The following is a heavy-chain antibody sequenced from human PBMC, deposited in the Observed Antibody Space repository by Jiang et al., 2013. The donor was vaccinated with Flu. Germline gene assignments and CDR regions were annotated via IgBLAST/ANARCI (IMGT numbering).Heavy chain of an antibody. J-gene: IGHJ4*02. D-gene: IGHD6-19*01. CDR1: GGSVSRGSYS. CDR2: FDNSGST. Sequence: KPSGTLSLTCAVSGGSVSRGSYSWGWIRQTPGKGLEWIGSFDNSGSTYYNWSLKSRVTISVDKSKNQFSLSLNSLTATDTAIYFCARLGSPPSGWYWFVDIWGQGTPVTVSS. V-gene: IGHV4-39*01. CDR3: ARLGSPPSGWYWFVDI.